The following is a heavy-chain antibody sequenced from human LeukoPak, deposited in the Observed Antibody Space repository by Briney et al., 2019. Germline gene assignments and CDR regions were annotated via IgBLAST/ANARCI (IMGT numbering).Heavy chain of an antibody. V-gene: IGHV4-31*03. CDR2: ISYSGST. D-gene: IGHD3-9*01. CDR3: ARVLTRNWFDP. J-gene: IGHJ5*02. CDR1: GGFVRTGSYY. Sequence: SETLSLTCTVSGGFVRTGSYYWSWVRQYPGKGLECFGFISYSGSTYYNPSLKSRVNISIDTSKNQFSLRLSSVTAADTALYYCARVLTRNWFDPWGQGTLVTVSS.